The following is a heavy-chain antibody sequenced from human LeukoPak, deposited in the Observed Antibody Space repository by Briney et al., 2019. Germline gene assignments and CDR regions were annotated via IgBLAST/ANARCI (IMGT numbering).Heavy chain of an antibody. CDR2: IYDSGST. CDR3: ASWIAVAGTYYFDY. Sequence: PSETLSLTCTVSGGSIRSSYYYWGWIRQPPGKGLEWIGSIYDSGSTYYNPSLKSRVTISVDTSKNQFSLKLSSVTAADTAVYYCASWIAVAGTYYFDYWGQGTLVTVSS. V-gene: IGHV4-39*07. J-gene: IGHJ4*02. CDR1: GGSIRSSYYY. D-gene: IGHD6-19*01.